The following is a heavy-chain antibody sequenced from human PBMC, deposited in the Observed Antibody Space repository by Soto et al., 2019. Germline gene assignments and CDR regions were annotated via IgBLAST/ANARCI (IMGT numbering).Heavy chain of an antibody. V-gene: IGHV3-7*04. CDR3: TRDLNHDCVP. Sequence: EVHLVESGGGLVQPGGSLRLSCAASGFTFSGYWMTWVRQAPGKGLEGVANMSPDGREQYYVDSVKGRFTISRDNAKNSLYLQMNSLRGEDTSLYYCTRDLNHDCVPWGQGTQVIVSS. D-gene: IGHD2-21*01. CDR1: GFTFSGYW. CDR2: MSPDGREQ. J-gene: IGHJ5*02.